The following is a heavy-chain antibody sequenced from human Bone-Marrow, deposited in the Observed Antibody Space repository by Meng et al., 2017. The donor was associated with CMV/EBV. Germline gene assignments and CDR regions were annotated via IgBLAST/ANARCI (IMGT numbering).Heavy chain of an antibody. CDR1: GFTFSSYS. D-gene: IGHD3-3*01. CDR2: ISSRSTTI. Sequence: GESLKISCAASGFTFSSYSINWVRQAPGKGLEWVSYISSRSTTIHYADSVKGRFTVSRDNAKKSLYLQMNSLRAEDTAVYYCARDDSSFWSGYYTYYYYGMDVWGQGTTVTVSS. V-gene: IGHV3-48*04. CDR3: ARDDSSFWSGYYTYYYYGMDV. J-gene: IGHJ6*02.